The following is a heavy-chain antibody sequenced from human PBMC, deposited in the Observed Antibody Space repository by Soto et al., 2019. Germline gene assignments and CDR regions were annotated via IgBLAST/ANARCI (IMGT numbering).Heavy chain of an antibody. CDR2: IYYSGST. Sequence: PSETLSLTCTVSGGSISSYYWSWIRQPPGKGLEWIGYIYYSGSTNYNPSLKSRVTISVDTSKNQISLKLSSVTAADTAVYYCAREIIGIYDYGDYRYFDYWGQGTLVTVSS. J-gene: IGHJ4*02. CDR3: AREIIGIYDYGDYRYFDY. V-gene: IGHV4-59*12. D-gene: IGHD4-17*01. CDR1: GGSISSYY.